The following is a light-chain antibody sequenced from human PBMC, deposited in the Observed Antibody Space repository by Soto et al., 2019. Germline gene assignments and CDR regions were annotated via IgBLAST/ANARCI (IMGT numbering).Light chain of an antibody. V-gene: IGKV1-39*01. Sequence: DIQMTQSPSSLSTSVGDRVTITCRASQSISTYLNWFQQKPGRAPKLLIYLTSTLQSGVPSRFSGSGSGTDITLTISSLQPEDFATYYCQQSSTTPWTFGLGTKVDVK. CDR1: QSISTY. J-gene: IGKJ1*01. CDR3: QQSSTTPWT. CDR2: LTS.